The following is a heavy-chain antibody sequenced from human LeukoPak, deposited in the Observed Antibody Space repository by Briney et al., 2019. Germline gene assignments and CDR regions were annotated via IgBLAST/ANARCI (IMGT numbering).Heavy chain of an antibody. V-gene: IGHV3-13*01. CDR2: IGTAGEI. CDR3: ARAGYSSSWYSRYFDL. J-gene: IGHJ2*01. D-gene: IGHD6-13*01. Sequence: GGSLRHSCAASGFTFSSYDMHGVRQATGKGLQWVSGIGTAGEIYYPGSVKGRFTISRENAKNSLYLQMNSLRAGDTAVYYCARAGYSSSWYSRYFDLWGRGTLVTVSS. CDR1: GFTFSSYD.